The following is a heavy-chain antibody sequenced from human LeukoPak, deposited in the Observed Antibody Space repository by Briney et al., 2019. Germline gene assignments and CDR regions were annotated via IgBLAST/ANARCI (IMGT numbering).Heavy chain of an antibody. J-gene: IGHJ6*02. Sequence: GSLRLSCAASGFTFSTYAMSWVRQAPGKGLEWVAALSGGGGTTYYADSVKGRLTVSRDNSKDTLHLLMNSLRADDTAVYYCAKMIGTLYSGLDVWGRGTTVTVSS. D-gene: IGHD3-16*01. CDR1: GFTFSTYA. CDR2: LSGGGGTT. CDR3: AKMIGTLYSGLDV. V-gene: IGHV3-23*01.